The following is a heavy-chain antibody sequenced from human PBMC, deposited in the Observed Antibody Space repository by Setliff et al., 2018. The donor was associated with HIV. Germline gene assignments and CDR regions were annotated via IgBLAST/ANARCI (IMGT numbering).Heavy chain of an antibody. Sequence: GASVKVSCKASGYTFTGYYMHWVRQAPGQGLEWMGRINPYSGDTNYAQKFQGRVTMTRDTSITPAYMELSRMRSDDTAVYYCARGSTAVNYYYYYMVVGGKGTTVTVSS. D-gene: IGHD2-2*01. CDR2: INPYSGDT. J-gene: IGHJ6*03. CDR1: GYTFTGYY. CDR3: ARGSTAVNYYYYYMVV. V-gene: IGHV1-2*06.